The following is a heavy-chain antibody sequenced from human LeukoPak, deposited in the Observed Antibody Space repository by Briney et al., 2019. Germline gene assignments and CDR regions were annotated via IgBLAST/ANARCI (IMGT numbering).Heavy chain of an antibody. CDR1: GGSISSYY. V-gene: IGHV4-59*01. D-gene: IGHD3-3*01. CDR2: IYYSGST. J-gene: IGHJ4*02. CDR3: ARSYDFWSGYYSRIGFDY. Sequence: PSETLSLTXTVSGGSISSYYWSWIRQPPGKGLEWIGYIYYSGSTNYNPSLKSRVTISVDTSKNQFSLKLSSVTAADTAVYYCARSYDFWSGYYSRIGFDYWGQGTLVTVSS.